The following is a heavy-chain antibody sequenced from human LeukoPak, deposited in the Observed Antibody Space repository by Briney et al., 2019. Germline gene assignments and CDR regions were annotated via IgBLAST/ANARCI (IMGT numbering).Heavy chain of an antibody. J-gene: IGHJ4*02. CDR2: ISAYNGNT. V-gene: IGHV1-18*01. CDR1: GYTFTSYG. D-gene: IGHD3-16*02. CDR3: ATGYDYVWGSYRYTGFDY. Sequence: GASVKVSCKASGYTFTSYGISWVRQAPGQGLEWMGWISAYNGNTNYAQKLQGRVTMTTDTSTSTAYMELRSLRSDDTAVYYCATGYDYVWGSYRYTGFDYWGQGTLVTVSS.